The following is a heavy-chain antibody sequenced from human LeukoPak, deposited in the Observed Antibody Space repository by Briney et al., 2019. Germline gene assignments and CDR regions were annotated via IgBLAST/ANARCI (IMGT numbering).Heavy chain of an antibody. CDR3: ARVVRGGYAYRGPEDYYYYYMDV. V-gene: IGHV4-4*07. CDR1: GGSISSYY. J-gene: IGHJ6*03. Sequence: SETLSLTCTVSGGSISSYYWSWIRQPAGKGLEWIGRIYTSGSTNYNPSLKSRVTMSVDTSKNQFSLKLSSVTAADTAVYYCARVVRGGYAYRGPEDYYYYYMDVWGKGTTVTVSS. CDR2: IYTSGST. D-gene: IGHD5-12*01.